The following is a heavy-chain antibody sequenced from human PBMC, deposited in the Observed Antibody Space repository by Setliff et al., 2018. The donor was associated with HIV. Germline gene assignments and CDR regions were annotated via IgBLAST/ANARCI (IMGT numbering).Heavy chain of an antibody. V-gene: IGHV3-48*01. D-gene: IGHD2-15*01. CDR3: ARDFCGSSCSSGYGYFDH. CDR1: GFSFSSYS. Sequence: LRLSCVASGFSFSSYSMNWVRQAPGKGLEWVSYISPSSTIIYYPDSVKGRFTTSRDNARNSLYLEMNSLRADDTAVYYCARDFCGSSCSSGYGYFDHWGQGTLVTVSS. J-gene: IGHJ4*02. CDR2: ISPSSTII.